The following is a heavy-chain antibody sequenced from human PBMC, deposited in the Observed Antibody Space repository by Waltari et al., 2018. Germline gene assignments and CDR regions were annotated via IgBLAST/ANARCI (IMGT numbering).Heavy chain of an antibody. CDR2: INHSGST. D-gene: IGHD6-6*01. CDR3: ARAYSSSSSVGDYFDY. Sequence: QVQLQQWGAGLLKPSETLSLTCAVYGGSFSGYYWSWIRQPPGKGLEWIGEINHSGSTNHHPSLKSRVTISVDTSKNQFSLKLSSVTAADTAVYYCARAYSSSSSVGDYFDYWGQGTLVTVSS. CDR1: GGSFSGYY. V-gene: IGHV4-34*01. J-gene: IGHJ4*02.